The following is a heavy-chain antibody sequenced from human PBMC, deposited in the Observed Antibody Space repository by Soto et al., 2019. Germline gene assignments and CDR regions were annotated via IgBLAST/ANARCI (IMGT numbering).Heavy chain of an antibody. D-gene: IGHD3-3*01. CDR2: ISSNSSYT. V-gene: IGHV3-11*06. CDR1: GFTFSDYY. Sequence: QVQLVESGGGLVKPGGSLRLSCAASGFTFSDYYMSWIRQAPGKGLEWVAYISSNSSYTTYADSVKGRFTISRDNANNSRYLQMNSLRAEDTAVYYCARDTIFGVPYYYYGMDVWGQGTTVNVSS. J-gene: IGHJ6*02. CDR3: ARDTIFGVPYYYYGMDV.